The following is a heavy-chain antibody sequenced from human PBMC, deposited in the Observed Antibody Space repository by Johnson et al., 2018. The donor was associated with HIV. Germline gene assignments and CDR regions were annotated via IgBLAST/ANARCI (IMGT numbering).Heavy chain of an antibody. CDR3: ARRNLDYYDSSANDAFDI. CDR2: IKQDGSEK. D-gene: IGHD3-22*01. V-gene: IGHV3-7*02. CDR1: GFTFSSYW. Sequence: VQLVESGGGLVQPGGSQRLSCIASGFTFSSYWMSWVRQAPGKGLEWVANIKQDGSEKYYVDSVKGRFTISRDNAKNSLYLQMNSLRAEDTAVYYCARRNLDYYDSSANDAFDIWGQGTMVTVSS. J-gene: IGHJ3*02.